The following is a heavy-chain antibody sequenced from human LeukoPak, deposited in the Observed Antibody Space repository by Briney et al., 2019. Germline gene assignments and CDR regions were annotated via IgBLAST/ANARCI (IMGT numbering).Heavy chain of an antibody. J-gene: IGHJ4*02. CDR3: ARVAPVGAAPFDY. CDR1: GGTFSSYA. Sequence: ASVKVSCKASGGTFSSYATSWVRQAPGQGLEWMGRIIPILGIANYAQKFQGRVTITADKSTSTAYMELSSLRSEDTAVYYCARVAPVGAAPFDYWGQGTLVTVSS. CDR2: IIPILGIA. D-gene: IGHD1-26*01. V-gene: IGHV1-69*04.